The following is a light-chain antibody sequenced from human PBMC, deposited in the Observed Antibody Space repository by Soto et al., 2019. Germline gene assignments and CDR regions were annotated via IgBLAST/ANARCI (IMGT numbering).Light chain of an antibody. J-gene: IGLJ1*01. CDR2: EVS. CDR1: SSDVGGYEY. V-gene: IGLV2-14*01. CDR3: SSYTSSSTLL. Sequence: QSVLTQPGSVSTSAGQSIAISCTGTSSDVGGYEYVSCYQQHPGRAPKLMIYEVSNRPSGVSNRFSGSKSGNTASLTISGLQAVDEADYYCSSYTSSSTLLFGTGTKGTVL.